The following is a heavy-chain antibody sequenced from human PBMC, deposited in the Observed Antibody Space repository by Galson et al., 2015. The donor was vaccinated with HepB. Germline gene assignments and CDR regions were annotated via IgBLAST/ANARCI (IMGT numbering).Heavy chain of an antibody. D-gene: IGHD6-13*01. J-gene: IGHJ2*01. CDR1: GYTLTELS. CDR2: FDPEDGET. V-gene: IGHV1-24*01. CDR3: ATASSWPLLLRYFDL. Sequence: SVKVSCKVSGYTLTELSMHWVRQAPGKGLEWMGGFDPEDGETIYAQKFQGRVTMTEDTSTDTAYMELSSLRSEDTAVYYCATASSWPLLLRYFDLWGRGTLVTVSS.